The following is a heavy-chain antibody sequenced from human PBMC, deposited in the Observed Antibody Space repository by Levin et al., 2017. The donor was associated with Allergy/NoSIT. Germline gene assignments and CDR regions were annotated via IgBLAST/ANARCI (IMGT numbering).Heavy chain of an antibody. J-gene: IGHJ4*02. Sequence: RASVKVSCKASGYTFTDYYMNWVRQAPGQGLEWMGWINPNSGGTNYAQKFQGRVTMTRDTSISTVYMELSSLRSDDTAVYYCTGPSGTTPYWFDYWGQGTLVTVSS. CDR2: INPNSGGT. V-gene: IGHV1-2*02. CDR1: GYTFTDYY. CDR3: TGPSGTTPYWFDY. D-gene: IGHD1-1*01.